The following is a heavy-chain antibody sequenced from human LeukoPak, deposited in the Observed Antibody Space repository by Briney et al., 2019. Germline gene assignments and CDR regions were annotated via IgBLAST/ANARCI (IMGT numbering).Heavy chain of an antibody. J-gene: IGHJ6*02. V-gene: IGHV3-23*01. Sequence: PGGSLRLSCAAFGLTFSTYAMRWIRQAPGKGLEWVSSIGGGGTTSYADSVKGRFTISRDLSKITVYLQMNSLRAEDTAVYYCAQDRGARYPFGMDVWGQGTTVTVSS. CDR1: GLTFSTYA. D-gene: IGHD2-2*01. CDR2: IGGGGTT. CDR3: AQDRGARYPFGMDV.